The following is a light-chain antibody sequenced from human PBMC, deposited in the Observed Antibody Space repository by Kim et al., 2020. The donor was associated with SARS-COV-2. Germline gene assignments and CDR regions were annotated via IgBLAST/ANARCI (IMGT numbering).Light chain of an antibody. J-gene: IGKJ2*01. V-gene: IGKV3-20*01. CDR2: GAS. Sequence: EIVLTQSPDTLSLSPGERATLSCRASHSVASRYFAWYQLKPGQAPRLLIFGASSWAAGVPDRFTGSGSGTDFTLTNSRLEPEDCAMYYCEQYRTVAYTCGRETEVDI. CDR1: HSVASRY. CDR3: EQYRTVAYT.